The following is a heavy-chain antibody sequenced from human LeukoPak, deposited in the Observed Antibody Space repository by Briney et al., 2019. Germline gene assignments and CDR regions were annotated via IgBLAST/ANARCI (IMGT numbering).Heavy chain of an antibody. CDR2: IYYSGST. CDR3: ARSLGYCTNGVCYPYYYYGMDV. J-gene: IGHJ6*02. Sequence: SETLSLTCTVSGGSISSYYWSWIRRPPGKGLEWIGYIYYSGSTNYNPSLKSRVTISVDTSKNQFSLKLSSVTAADTAVYYCARSLGYCTNGVCYPYYYYGMDVWGQGTTVTVSS. CDR1: GGSISSYY. D-gene: IGHD2-8*01. V-gene: IGHV4-59*08.